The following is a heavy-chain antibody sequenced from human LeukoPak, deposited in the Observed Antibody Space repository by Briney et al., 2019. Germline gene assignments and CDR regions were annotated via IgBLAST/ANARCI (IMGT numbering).Heavy chain of an antibody. V-gene: IGHV4-34*01. CDR2: INHSGST. CDR1: GASFSGYY. Sequence: SETLSLTCAVYGASFSGYYWSWIRQPPGKGLEGIGEINHSGSTNYNPSLKSRVTISVGKSKTQSSLKLRSVTAADTAVYYCARTRRSFSSRYYYYYYMDVWGKGTTVTVSS. D-gene: IGHD6-13*01. J-gene: IGHJ6*03. CDR3: ARTRRSFSSRYYYYYYMDV.